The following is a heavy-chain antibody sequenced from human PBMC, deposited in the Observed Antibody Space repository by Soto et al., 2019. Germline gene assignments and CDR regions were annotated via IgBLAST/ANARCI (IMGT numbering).Heavy chain of an antibody. CDR1: GFTFCTYE. CDR2: ISASGGST. CDR3: ARKRDIAAAGTDY. D-gene: IGHD6-13*01. V-gene: IGHV3-23*01. Sequence: GGSLRLSCAASGFTFCTYEMSWVRQAPGKGLEWGSFISASGGSTYYADSVKGRFTISRDNSKNTLFLQMNSLRAEDTAVYYCARKRDIAAAGTDYWGQGTLVTVSS. J-gene: IGHJ4*02.